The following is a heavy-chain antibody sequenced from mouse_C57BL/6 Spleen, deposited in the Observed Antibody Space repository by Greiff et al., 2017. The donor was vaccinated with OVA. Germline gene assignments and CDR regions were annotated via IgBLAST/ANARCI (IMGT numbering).Heavy chain of an antibody. Sequence: QVQLKQSGPGLVQPSQSLSITCTVSGFSLTSYGVHWVRQSPGKGLEWLGVIWSGGSTDYNAAFISRLSISKDNSKSQVFFKMNSLQADDTAIYYCARKDGTGSWCAYWGQGTLVTVSA. CDR1: GFSLTSYG. D-gene: IGHD2-1*01. CDR2: IWSGGST. V-gene: IGHV2-2*01. CDR3: ARKDGTGSWCAY. J-gene: IGHJ3*01.